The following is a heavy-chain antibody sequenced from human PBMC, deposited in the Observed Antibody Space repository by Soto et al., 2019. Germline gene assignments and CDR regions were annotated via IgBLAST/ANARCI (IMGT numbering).Heavy chain of an antibody. CDR1: GGSITNTTYY. CDR2: IHYSGTT. J-gene: IGHJ4*02. CDR3: GRQYVDGSGYYIDY. D-gene: IGHD3-22*01. V-gene: IGHV4-39*01. Sequence: SETLSLTCTVSGGSITNTTYYWGWIRQPPGKGLEWIGTIHYSGTTYYNPSLKSRVTISVDTSKNQLSLKLNSMTAADTAVFYWGRQYVDGSGYYIDYWGQVTLVTVS.